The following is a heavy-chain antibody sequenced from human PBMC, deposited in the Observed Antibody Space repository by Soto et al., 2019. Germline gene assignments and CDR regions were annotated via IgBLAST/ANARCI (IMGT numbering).Heavy chain of an antibody. CDR3: AKTLVGSWYVFYFDY. CDR1: GFSFDDHA. D-gene: IGHD6-13*01. Sequence: EVRLVESGGGLVQPGRSLRLSCAASGFSFDDHAMHWVRQVPGKGLEWVSGISWISGSIGYADSVKGRFTISRDNAKNSLYLQMNSLRAEDTALYYCAKTLVGSWYVFYFDYWGQGTLVTVSS. V-gene: IGHV3-9*01. CDR2: ISWISGSI. J-gene: IGHJ4*02.